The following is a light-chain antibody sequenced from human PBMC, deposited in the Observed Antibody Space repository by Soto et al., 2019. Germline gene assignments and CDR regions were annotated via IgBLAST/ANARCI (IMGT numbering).Light chain of an antibody. CDR3: HSYASSSTLWV. J-gene: IGLJ3*02. Sequence: QSALTQPASVSGSPGQSITISCTGTNSDVGGYNFVSWYQQHPGKAPKVIIYAATNRPSGVSNRFSGSKSGNTASLTISGLQAEDEADYYCHSYASSSTLWVFGGGTKVTVL. CDR1: NSDVGGYNF. CDR2: AAT. V-gene: IGLV2-14*03.